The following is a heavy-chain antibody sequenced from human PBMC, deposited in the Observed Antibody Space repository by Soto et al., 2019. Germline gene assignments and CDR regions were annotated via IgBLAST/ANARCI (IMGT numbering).Heavy chain of an antibody. J-gene: IGHJ4*02. CDR2: ISGSGGST. V-gene: IGHV3-23*01. D-gene: IGHD2-2*02. CDR1: RFTFSSYA. Sequence: GGSLRLSCAASRFTFSSYAMSWVRQTPGKGLEWVSGISGSGGSTYYADSVKGRFTISRDNSKNTLYLQMNSLRAEDTALYYCAKDAVRYCISTSCYSFDYWGQGTLVTVSS. CDR3: AKDAVRYCISTSCYSFDY.